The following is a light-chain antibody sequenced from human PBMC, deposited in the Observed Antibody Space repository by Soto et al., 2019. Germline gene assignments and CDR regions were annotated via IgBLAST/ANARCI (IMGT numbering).Light chain of an antibody. J-gene: IGKJ5*01. CDR2: GAS. V-gene: IGKV3D-20*02. Sequence: ESVLTQSPGTLSLSPGERATLSCRASQSVSSNYLAWYQQKPGQAPRLLIYGASTRATGIPDRFSGSGSGTDFTLTISSLEPEDFAVYYCQQRSNWITFGQGTRLEIK. CDR3: QQRSNWIT. CDR1: QSVSSNY.